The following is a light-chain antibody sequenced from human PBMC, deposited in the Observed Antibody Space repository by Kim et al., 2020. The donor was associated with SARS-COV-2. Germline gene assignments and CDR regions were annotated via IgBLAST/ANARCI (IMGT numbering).Light chain of an antibody. Sequence: VTSSCTGSSSNIGAGYDVHWYQQLPGTAPKLLIYGNSNRPSGVPDRFSGSKSGTSASLAITGLQAEDEADYYCQSYDSSLSGPVVFGGGTKLTVL. J-gene: IGLJ2*01. CDR3: QSYDSSLSGPVV. CDR1: SSNIGAGYD. V-gene: IGLV1-40*01. CDR2: GNS.